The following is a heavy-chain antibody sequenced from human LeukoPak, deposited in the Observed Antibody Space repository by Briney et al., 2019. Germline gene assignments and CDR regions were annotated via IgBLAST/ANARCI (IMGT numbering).Heavy chain of an antibody. D-gene: IGHD1-26*01. CDR2: IYYSGST. Sequence: SETLSLTCAVYGGSFSGYYWNWIRQSPGKGLEWIGCIYYSGSTNYNPSLKSRVSISIDTSKNQFSLKLSSVTAADTAVYYCARANSGTYSSPWDYWGQGTLVNVSS. J-gene: IGHJ4*02. CDR3: ARANSGTYSSPWDY. V-gene: IGHV4-59*12. CDR1: GGSFSGYY.